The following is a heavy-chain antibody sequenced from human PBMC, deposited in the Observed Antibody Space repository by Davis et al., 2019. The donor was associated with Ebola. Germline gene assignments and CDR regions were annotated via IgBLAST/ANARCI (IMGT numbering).Heavy chain of an antibody. CDR3: ARDPRAAGTEDYYYGMDV. Sequence: PGGSLRLSCAASGFTFSSYGMHWVRQAPGKGLEWVAVISYDGSNKYYADSVKGRFTISRDNSKNTLYLQMNSLRAEDTAVYYCARDPRAAGTEDYYYGMDVWGQGTTVTVSS. CDR2: ISYDGSNK. V-gene: IGHV3-30*03. J-gene: IGHJ6*02. CDR1: GFTFSSYG. D-gene: IGHD1-26*01.